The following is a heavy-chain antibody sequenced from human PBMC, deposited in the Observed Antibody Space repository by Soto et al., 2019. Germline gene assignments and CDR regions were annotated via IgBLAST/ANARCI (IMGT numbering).Heavy chain of an antibody. CDR3: ARLPGSHYSYYIDV. V-gene: IGHV1-8*01. CDR2: MNPNSGNT. J-gene: IGHJ6*03. Sequence: QVQLVQSGAEVKKPGASVKVSCKASGYTFTSYDINWVRQAAGQGLEWMGWMNPNSGNTGYAQKFQGRVTMTRNTSISTAYMELSSLRSADTALYYCARLPGSHYSYYIDVWGKGTTVTVSS. CDR1: GYTFTSYD.